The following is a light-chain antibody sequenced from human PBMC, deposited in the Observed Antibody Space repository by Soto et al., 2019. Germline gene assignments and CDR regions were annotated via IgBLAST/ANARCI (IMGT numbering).Light chain of an antibody. CDR1: TGAVTNGHY. CDR2: DTD. J-gene: IGLJ1*01. V-gene: IGLV7-46*01. Sequence: QAVVTQEPSLTVAPGGTVNITCGSSTGAVTNGHYPYWFQQNPGQAPRALIYDTDNKHSWTPPRFSGSLLGGKAALTLSGAQHEDEDEYYCLLSYSGRLYVFGTGTKLTVL. CDR3: LLSYSGRLYV.